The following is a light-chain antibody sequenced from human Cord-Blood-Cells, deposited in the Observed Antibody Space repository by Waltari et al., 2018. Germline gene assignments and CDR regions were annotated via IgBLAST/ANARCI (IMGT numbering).Light chain of an antibody. CDR3: QQYDNLPT. Sequence: DIQMTQSPSSLSASVGDRVTITCQVSQDISNYLNWYQQKPGKAPKLLIYDASNLETGVPSRFSGSGSGTDFTFTISSLQPEDIATYYCQQYDNLPTFGQGTKLEIK. CDR1: QDISNY. J-gene: IGKJ2*01. V-gene: IGKV1-33*01. CDR2: DAS.